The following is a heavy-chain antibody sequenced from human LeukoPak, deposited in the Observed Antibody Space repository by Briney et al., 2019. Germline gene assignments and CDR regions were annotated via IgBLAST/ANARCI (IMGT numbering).Heavy chain of an antibody. CDR1: GFTFSSYS. J-gene: IGHJ4*02. V-gene: IGHV3-48*04. CDR3: ARDRRAWHFDY. CDR2: ISSSSGSI. Sequence: GGSLRLSCAASGFTFSSYSMNWVRQAPGKGLEWVSYISSSSGSIYYADSVKGRITISRDNAKNSVYLQMNSLRAEDTAVYYCARDRRAWHFDYWGQGTLVTVSS.